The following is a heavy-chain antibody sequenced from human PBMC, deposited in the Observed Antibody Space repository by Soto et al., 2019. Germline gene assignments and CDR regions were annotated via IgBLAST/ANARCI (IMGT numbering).Heavy chain of an antibody. V-gene: IGHV3-33*01. J-gene: IGHJ4*02. CDR2: IWYDGSNE. CDR3: ARETYYYDSSGYYPDY. D-gene: IGHD3-22*01. CDR1: GFTFRGYG. Sequence: GGSLRHSCAASGFTFRGYGMHWVRQAPGKGLEWVAVIWYDGSNEYYADSVKGRFTISRDNSKNTLYLQMNSLRAEDTAVYYCARETYYYDSSGYYPDYWGQGTLVTVSS.